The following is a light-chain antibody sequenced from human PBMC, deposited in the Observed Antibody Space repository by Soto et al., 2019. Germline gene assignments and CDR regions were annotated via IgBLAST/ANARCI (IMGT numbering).Light chain of an antibody. Sequence: SYELTQPPSVSVAPGQTARITCGGHNIGSKSVHWYQQKPGQAPVLVVYNDRDRPSGTPERFSGSNSGNTATLTISRVEAGDEADYYCQLWVSSSHHFYAFGTGTKVTVL. CDR3: QLWVSSSHHFYA. V-gene: IGLV3-21*02. CDR2: NDR. J-gene: IGLJ1*01. CDR1: NIGSKS.